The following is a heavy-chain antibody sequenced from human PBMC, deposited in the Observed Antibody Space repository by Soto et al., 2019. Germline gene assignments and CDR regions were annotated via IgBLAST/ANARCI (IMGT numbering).Heavy chain of an antibody. J-gene: IGHJ4*02. CDR2: ISSSSSTI. V-gene: IGHV3-48*01. CDR3: ARDDVSAAGTPSDY. CDR1: GFTFSSYS. Sequence: EVQLVESGGGLVQPGGSLRLPCAASGFTFSSYSMNWVRQAPGKGLEWVSYISSSSSTIYYADSVKGRFTISRDNAKNSLYLQMNSLRAEDTAVYYCARDDVSAAGTPSDYWGQGTLVTVSS. D-gene: IGHD6-13*01.